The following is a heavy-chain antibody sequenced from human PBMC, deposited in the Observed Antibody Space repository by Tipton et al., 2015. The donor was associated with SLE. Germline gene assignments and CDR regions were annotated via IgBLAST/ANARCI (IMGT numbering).Heavy chain of an antibody. Sequence: LRLSCTVSSGSLSNYYWSWIRQPPGKGLEWIGHIYYSGSTNYNPSLKSRVTISIDKSRNQFSLKLNSVTAADTAVYYCAKDYNYDYPDYNWGQGTLVIVSS. CDR3: AKDYNYDYPDYN. D-gene: IGHD4-17*01. J-gene: IGHJ4*02. CDR1: SGSLSNYY. CDR2: IYYSGST. V-gene: IGHV4-59*12.